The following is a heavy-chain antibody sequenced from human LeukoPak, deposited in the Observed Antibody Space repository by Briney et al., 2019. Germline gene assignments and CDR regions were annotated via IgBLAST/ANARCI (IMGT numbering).Heavy chain of an antibody. J-gene: IGHJ3*02. CDR1: GFTFSTYG. CDR3: ARDLLKGDYDAFDI. Sequence: PRGTLRLSCAASGFTFSTYGMSWVRQAPGKGLEWVSVISGSGGSTYYADSVKGRFTISRDNAKNSLYLQMNSLRAEDTALYYCARDLLKGDYDAFDIWGQGTMVTVSS. V-gene: IGHV3-23*01. CDR2: ISGSGGST. D-gene: IGHD4-17*01.